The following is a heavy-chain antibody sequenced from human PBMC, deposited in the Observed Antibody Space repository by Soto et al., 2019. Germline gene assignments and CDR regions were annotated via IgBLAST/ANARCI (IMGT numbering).Heavy chain of an antibody. CDR2: ISSSSSYT. V-gene: IGHV3-11*05. D-gene: IGHD3-22*01. CDR3: AREHYYDSSGYFGY. J-gene: IGHJ4*02. Sequence: QVQLVESGGGLVKPGGSLRLSCAASGFTFSDYYMSWIRQAPGKGLEWVSYISSSSSYTNYADSVKGRFTISRDNAKNSLYLQMNSLRAEDTAVYYCAREHYYDSSGYFGYWGQGTLVTVSS. CDR1: GFTFSDYY.